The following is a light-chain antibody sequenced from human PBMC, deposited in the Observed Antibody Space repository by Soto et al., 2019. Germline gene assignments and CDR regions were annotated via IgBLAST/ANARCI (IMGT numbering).Light chain of an antibody. J-gene: IGKJ1*01. CDR3: QQYDSYSAT. Sequence: DIQMTQSPSTLSASVGDSVTITCRASEGMSGWLAWYQQKPGIPPKLLIYDVSALIRGVPSRFSGSGSGTEFTLTISSLQPDDFATYYCQQYDSYSATFGQGTKVEVK. V-gene: IGKV1-5*01. CDR1: EGMSGW. CDR2: DVS.